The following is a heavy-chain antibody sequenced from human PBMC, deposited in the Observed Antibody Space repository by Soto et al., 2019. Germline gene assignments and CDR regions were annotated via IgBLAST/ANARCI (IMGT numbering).Heavy chain of an antibody. CDR2: ISDSGAST. CDR1: GFPFSSFT. Sequence: GGSLRLSCAASGFPFSSFTMNWVRQAPGRGLEWVSSISDSGASTHSADSVKGRFTISRDNSKNTLYLQMNSLRAEDTAVYYCARDRAASGSGWYPYYFDPWGQGTLVTVSS. CDR3: ARDRAASGSGWYPYYFDP. D-gene: IGHD6-13*01. J-gene: IGHJ4*02. V-gene: IGHV3-23*01.